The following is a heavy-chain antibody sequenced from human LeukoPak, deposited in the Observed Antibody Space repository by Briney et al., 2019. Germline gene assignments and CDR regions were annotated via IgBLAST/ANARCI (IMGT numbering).Heavy chain of an antibody. Sequence: GGSLRLSCAASGFTFSSYAMSWVRQAPVKGLEWVANIKQDGSERCYVDSVKGRFTISRDNAKNSLYLQMNSLRAEDTAVYYCVRGYGDYVYYFGYWGQGTLVTVSS. J-gene: IGHJ4*02. D-gene: IGHD4-17*01. CDR2: IKQDGSER. CDR1: GFTFSSYA. CDR3: VRGYGDYVYYFGY. V-gene: IGHV3-7*01.